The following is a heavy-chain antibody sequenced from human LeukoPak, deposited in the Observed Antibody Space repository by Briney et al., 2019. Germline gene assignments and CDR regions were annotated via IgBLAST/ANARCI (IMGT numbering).Heavy chain of an antibody. D-gene: IGHD4-17*01. CDR3: ARGTTVTKFDY. Sequence: GGSLRLSCAAPGFTVSGNYMSWVRETPGNGLKWGSVIYSDNTTYYADPVKGRFTISRDNSKNTLFLQMNSLRAEDTAVYYCARGTTVTKFDYWGQGTLVTVSS. J-gene: IGHJ4*02. CDR1: GFTVSGNY. CDR2: IYSDNTT. V-gene: IGHV3-66*01.